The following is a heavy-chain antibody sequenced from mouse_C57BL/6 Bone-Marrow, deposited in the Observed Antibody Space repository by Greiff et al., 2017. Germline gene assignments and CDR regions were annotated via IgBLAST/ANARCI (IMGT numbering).Heavy chain of an antibody. J-gene: IGHJ3*01. CDR2: IDPANGNT. D-gene: IGHD1-1*01. CDR3: ARSYDYGSRTWFAY. CDR1: GFNIKNTY. V-gene: IGHV14-3*01. Sequence: VQLQQPVAELVRPGASVKLSCTASGFNIKNTYMNWVKQRPEQGLEWIGRIDPANGNTKYAPKFQGKATITADTSSNTAYLQLSSLTSEDTAIYYCARSYDYGSRTWFAYGGQGTLVTVSA.